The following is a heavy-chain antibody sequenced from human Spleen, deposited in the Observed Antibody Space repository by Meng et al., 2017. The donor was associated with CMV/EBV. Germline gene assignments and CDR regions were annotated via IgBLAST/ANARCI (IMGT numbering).Heavy chain of an antibody. CDR3: ATDADYGDYVGDVK. CDR2: IKSKTDGGTT. CDR1: GFTFSNAW. D-gene: IGHD4-17*01. V-gene: IGHV3-15*01. J-gene: IGHJ4*02. Sequence: GESLKISCAASGFTFSNAWMSWVRQAPGKGLEWVGRIKSKTDGGTTDYAAPVKGRFTVSRDNAKNSLYLHMNSLRAEDTAVYYCATDADYGDYVGDVKWGQGTLVTVSS.